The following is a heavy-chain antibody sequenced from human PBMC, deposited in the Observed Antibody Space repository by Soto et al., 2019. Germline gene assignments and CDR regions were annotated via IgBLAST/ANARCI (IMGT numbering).Heavy chain of an antibody. D-gene: IGHD6-13*01. V-gene: IGHV5-10-1*01. CDR1: GYSFTNYW. Sequence: PGESLKISCKGSGYSFTNYWISWVRQMPGKGLEWMGKIYPSDSYTNYSPSFQGHVTISADKSISTAYLQWSSLKASDTAMYYCARSKAAAGSDWFDPWGQGTLVTVSS. CDR3: ARSKAAAGSDWFDP. CDR2: IYPSDSYT. J-gene: IGHJ5*02.